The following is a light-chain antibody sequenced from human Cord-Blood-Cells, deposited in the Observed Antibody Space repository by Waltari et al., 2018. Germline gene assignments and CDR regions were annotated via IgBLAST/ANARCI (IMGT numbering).Light chain of an antibody. Sequence: QSALTQPASVSGSPGQSITISCTGTSSDVGGYNYVCWYQQHPGKAPKLMIYDVSNRPSGVSNRFYGSKSGNTASLTISGLQAEDEADYYCSSYTSSSTLVVFGGGTKLTVL. V-gene: IGLV2-14*01. CDR3: SSYTSSSTLVV. CDR2: DVS. CDR1: SSDVGGYNY. J-gene: IGLJ2*01.